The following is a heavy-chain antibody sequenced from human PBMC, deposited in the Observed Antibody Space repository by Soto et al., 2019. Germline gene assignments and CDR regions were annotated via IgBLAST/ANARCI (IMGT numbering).Heavy chain of an antibody. D-gene: IGHD3-22*01. CDR3: ARGGGYYVSSGIYYNGMYI. CDR1: GFTFSSYS. V-gene: IGHV3-21*01. J-gene: IGHJ6*02. CDR2: ISSSSSYI. Sequence: GGSLRLSCAASGFTFSSYSMNWVRQAPGKGLEWVSSISSSSSYIYYADSVKGRFTISRDNAKNSLYLQMNSLRAEDTAVYYCARGGGYYVSSGIYYNGMYIWGLEATLTISS.